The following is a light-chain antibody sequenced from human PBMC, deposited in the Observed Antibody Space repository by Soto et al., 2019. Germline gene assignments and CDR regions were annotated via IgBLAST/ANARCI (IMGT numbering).Light chain of an antibody. Sequence: EVVLTQSPVTLSLSPGERATLSCRASQSFRGLLAWYQQKPGQAPRLLIYDAYNRATGIPPRFSGSGSGTDFTLTISRLEPEDFAVYFCQQYGESPLTFGGGTRAEI. CDR2: DAY. V-gene: IGKV3-11*01. CDR3: QQYGESPLT. J-gene: IGKJ4*01. CDR1: QSFRGL.